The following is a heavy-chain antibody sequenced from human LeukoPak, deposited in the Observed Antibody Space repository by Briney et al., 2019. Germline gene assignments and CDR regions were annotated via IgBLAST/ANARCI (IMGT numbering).Heavy chain of an antibody. CDR2: IRYDGSNK. V-gene: IGHV3-30*02. CDR3: AREAGYSSGWYGNWFDP. J-gene: IGHJ5*02. D-gene: IGHD6-19*01. CDR1: GFTFSSYG. Sequence: GGSLRLSCAASGFTFSSYGMHWVRQAPGKGLEWVAFIRYDGSNKYYADSVKGRFTISRDNSKNTLYLQMNSLRAEDTAVYYCAREAGYSSGWYGNWFDPRGQGTLVTVSS.